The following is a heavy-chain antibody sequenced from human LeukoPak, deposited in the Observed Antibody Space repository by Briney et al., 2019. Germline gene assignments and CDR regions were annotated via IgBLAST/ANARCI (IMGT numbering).Heavy chain of an antibody. CDR1: GGSFSGYY. J-gene: IGHJ6*02. CDR3: ARGPLYCSSTSCYKGPYYYYGMDV. V-gene: IGHV4-34*01. D-gene: IGHD2-2*02. Sequence: PSETLSLTCAVYGGSFSGYYWSWIRQPPGKGLEWIGEINHSGSTNYNLSLKSRVTISVDTSKNQFSLKLSSVTAADTAVYYCARGPLYCSSTSCYKGPYYYYGMDVWGQGTTVTVSS. CDR2: INHSGST.